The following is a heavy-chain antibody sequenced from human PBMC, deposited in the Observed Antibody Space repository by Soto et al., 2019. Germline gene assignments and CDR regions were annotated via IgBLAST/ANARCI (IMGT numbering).Heavy chain of an antibody. CDR1: GFTFTTYW. Sequence: EVQLVESGGGLVQPGGSLRLSCVASGFTFTTYWMSWVRQAPGKGLEWVANINQDGSEKYYVDSVKGRFTISTDKAKNSLYLQMNSLRVEDTAVYYCARGPHHWFDPWGQGTLFTVSS. V-gene: IGHV3-7*01. CDR2: INQDGSEK. CDR3: ARGPHHWFDP. J-gene: IGHJ5*02.